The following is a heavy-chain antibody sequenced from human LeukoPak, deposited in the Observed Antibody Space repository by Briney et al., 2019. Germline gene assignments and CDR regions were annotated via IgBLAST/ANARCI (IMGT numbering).Heavy chain of an antibody. D-gene: IGHD5-24*01. V-gene: IGHV4-59*01. J-gene: IGHJ4*02. Sequence: PSETLSLTCTVSGGSISSYYWSWIRQPPGKGLEWIGYIYYSGSTNYNPSPKSRVTISVDTSKNQFSLKLSSVTAADTAVYYCARDGYNPGDFDYWGQGTLVTVSS. CDR2: IYYSGST. CDR3: ARDGYNPGDFDY. CDR1: GGSISSYY.